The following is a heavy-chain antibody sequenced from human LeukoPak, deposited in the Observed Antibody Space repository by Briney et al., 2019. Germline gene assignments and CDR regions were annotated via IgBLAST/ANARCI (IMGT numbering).Heavy chain of an antibody. V-gene: IGHV3-15*01. J-gene: IGHJ4*02. Sequence: GGSLRLSCAASGFTFKNAWMSWVRQSPGKGLEWVGRIKGKAHGGTTDYAAPVKDRFTISRDDSKNTLYLQMNSLKTEDTDVYYCTTILFDYGDYSDYWGQGTLVTVSS. D-gene: IGHD4-17*01. CDR2: IKGKAHGGTT. CDR1: GFTFKNAW. CDR3: TTILFDYGDYSDY.